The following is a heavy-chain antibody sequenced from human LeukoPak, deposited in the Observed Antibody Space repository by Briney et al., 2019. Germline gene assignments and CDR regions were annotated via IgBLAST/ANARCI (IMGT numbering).Heavy chain of an antibody. V-gene: IGHV1-2*06. J-gene: IGHJ5*02. Sequence: ASVKVSCEASGYTFTGYYMHWVRQAPGQGLEWMGRINPNSGGTNYAQKFQGRVTMTRDTSISTAYMELSRLRSDDTAVYYCAREDGDYGINWFDPWGQGTLVTVSS. CDR1: GYTFTGYY. CDR2: INPNSGGT. CDR3: AREDGDYGINWFDP. D-gene: IGHD4-17*01.